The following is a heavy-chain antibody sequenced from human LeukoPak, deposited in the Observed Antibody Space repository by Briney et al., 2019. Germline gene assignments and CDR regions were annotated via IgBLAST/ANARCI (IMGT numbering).Heavy chain of an antibody. CDR3: ARGTRGYQLLSNWFDP. D-gene: IGHD2-2*01. Sequence: SVKVSCKASGGTFSSYAISWVRQAPGQGLEWMGGIIPIFGTANYAQKFQGRVTITADESTSTAYMELSSLRSEDTAVYYCARGTRGYQLLSNWFDPWGQGTLVTVSS. V-gene: IGHV1-69*13. CDR1: GGTFSSYA. J-gene: IGHJ5*02. CDR2: IIPIFGTA.